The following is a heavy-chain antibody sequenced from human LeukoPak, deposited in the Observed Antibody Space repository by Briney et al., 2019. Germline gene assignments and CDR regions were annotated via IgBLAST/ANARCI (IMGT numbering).Heavy chain of an antibody. CDR3: ARAQNYYYDSSGYYSDY. Sequence: GASVKVSCKASGYTFTGYYMHWVRQAPGQGLEWMGWINPNSGGTNYAQKFQGRVTMTRDTSISTAYMELSSLRSEDTAVYYCARAQNYYYDSSGYYSDYWGQGTLVTVSS. D-gene: IGHD3-22*01. J-gene: IGHJ4*02. CDR1: GYTFTGYY. CDR2: INPNSGGT. V-gene: IGHV1-2*02.